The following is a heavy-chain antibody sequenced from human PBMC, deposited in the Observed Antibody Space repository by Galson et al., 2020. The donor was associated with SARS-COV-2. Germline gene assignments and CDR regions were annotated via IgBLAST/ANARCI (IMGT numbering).Heavy chain of an antibody. CDR2: INSSGST. CDR3: AREENFFLVVTATRMCYFDY. Sequence: SETLSLPCAAYGCSLSAYYWSWIRQPPEKGLERIGEINSSGSTNYNTSLKRRVTRSVDTSKNHFSLKLSPVTAADTAVYYCAREENFFLVVTATRMCYFDYWGRGTLATVSS. J-gene: IGHJ4*02. D-gene: IGHD2-21*02. V-gene: IGHV4-34*01. CDR1: GCSLSAYY.